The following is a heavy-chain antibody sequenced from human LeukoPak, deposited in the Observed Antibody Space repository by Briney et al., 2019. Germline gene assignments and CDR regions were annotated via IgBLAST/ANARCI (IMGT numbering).Heavy chain of an antibody. CDR3: ARVGTMVREGYYFDY. CDR2: IYTSGST. D-gene: IGHD3-10*01. Sequence: SETLSLTCTVSGGSISSYHWSWIRQPAGKGLEWIGRIYTSGSTNYNPSLKSRVTMSVDTSKNQFSLKLRSVTAADTAVYYCARVGTMVREGYYFDYWGQGTLVTVSS. J-gene: IGHJ4*02. CDR1: GGSISSYH. V-gene: IGHV4-4*07.